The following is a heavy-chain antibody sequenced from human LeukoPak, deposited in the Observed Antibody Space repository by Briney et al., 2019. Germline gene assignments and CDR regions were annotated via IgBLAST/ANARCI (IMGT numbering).Heavy chain of an antibody. Sequence: SETLSLTCTVSGGSISSYYWSWIRQPPGKGLEWIGYIYYSGSTNYNPSLKSRVTISVDTSKNQFSLKLSSVTAADTAVYYCARGEGTMVRGVILSYYYMDVWGKGTTVTISS. CDR2: IYYSGST. CDR3: ARGEGTMVRGVILSYYYMDV. D-gene: IGHD3-10*01. CDR1: GGSISSYY. J-gene: IGHJ6*03. V-gene: IGHV4-59*01.